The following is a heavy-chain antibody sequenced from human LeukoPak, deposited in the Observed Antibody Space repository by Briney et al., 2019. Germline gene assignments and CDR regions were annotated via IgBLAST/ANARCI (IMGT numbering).Heavy chain of an antibody. CDR2: ISAYNGNT. Sequence: PGASVKVSCKASGYTFTSYGISWVRQAPGQGLEWMGWISAYNGNTNYAQKLQGRVTMTTDTSTSTAYMELRSLRSDDTAVYYCARDRGIATVVTPGPYGMDVWGQGTTVTVSS. J-gene: IGHJ6*02. V-gene: IGHV1-18*01. CDR3: ARDRGIATVVTPGPYGMDV. CDR1: GYTFTSYG. D-gene: IGHD4-23*01.